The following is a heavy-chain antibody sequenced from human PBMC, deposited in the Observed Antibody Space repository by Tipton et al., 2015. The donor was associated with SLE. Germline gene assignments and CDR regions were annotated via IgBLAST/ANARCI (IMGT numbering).Heavy chain of an antibody. CDR2: IYYSGST. Sequence: TLSLTCTVSGGSISSYYWSWIRQPPGKGLEWIGYIYYSGSTYYNPSLKSRVTISVDTSKNQFSLKLSSVTAADTAVYYCASSPYDYVWGSYRLDAFDIWGQGTMVTVSS. D-gene: IGHD3-16*02. J-gene: IGHJ3*02. V-gene: IGHV4-59*12. CDR1: GGSISSYY. CDR3: ASSPYDYVWGSYRLDAFDI.